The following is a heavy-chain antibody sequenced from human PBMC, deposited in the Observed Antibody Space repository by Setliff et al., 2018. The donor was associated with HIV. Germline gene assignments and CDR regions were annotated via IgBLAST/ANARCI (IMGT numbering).Heavy chain of an antibody. CDR3: ARARGRLSDFDI. D-gene: IGHD3-10*01. CDR1: GYTFTSYY. J-gene: IGHJ3*02. V-gene: IGHV1-46*01. CDR2: INPSGGST. Sequence: ASVKVSCKASGYTFTSYYIHWVRQAPGQGLEWMGIINPSGGSTNYAQKCQDRVTMTRDTSTTTVYMDLRSLRSEDTAVYYCARARGRLSDFDIWGQGTMVTVSS.